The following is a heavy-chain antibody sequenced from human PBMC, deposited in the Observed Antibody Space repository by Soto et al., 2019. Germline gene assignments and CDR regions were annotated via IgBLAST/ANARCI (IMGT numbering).Heavy chain of an antibody. CDR2: IWYDGSNK. Sequence: QVQLVESGGGVVQPGRSLRLSCAASGFTFSSYGMHWVRQAPGKGLEWVEVIWYDGSNKYYADSVKGRFTISRDNSKNTLYLQMNSLRAEDTAVYYCARDPRIYSSSWYYFDYWGQGTLVTVSS. D-gene: IGHD6-13*01. V-gene: IGHV3-33*01. CDR1: GFTFSSYG. CDR3: ARDPRIYSSSWYYFDY. J-gene: IGHJ4*02.